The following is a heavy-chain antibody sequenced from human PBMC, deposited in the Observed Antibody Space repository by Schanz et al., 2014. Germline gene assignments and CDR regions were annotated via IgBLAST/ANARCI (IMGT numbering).Heavy chain of an antibody. Sequence: EVQLVESGGGLVQPGGSLRLSCAASEFTFSTDAMSWVRQAPGKGLEWLSVISGSGGSTYYADSVKGRFTISRDNSKNTLYLQMNSLRAEDTAVYYCAKSQGSSFDSWGQGTLVTVSS. J-gene: IGHJ4*02. CDR2: ISGSGGST. V-gene: IGHV3-23*04. D-gene: IGHD6-13*01. CDR1: EFTFSTDA. CDR3: AKSQGSSFDS.